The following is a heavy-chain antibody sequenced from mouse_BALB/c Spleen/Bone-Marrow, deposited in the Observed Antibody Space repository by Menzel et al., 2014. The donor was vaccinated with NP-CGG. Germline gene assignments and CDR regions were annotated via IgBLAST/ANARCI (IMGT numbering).Heavy chain of an antibody. Sequence: EVKVMESGGGLVKPGGSLKLSCAASGFAFSGYDMSWVRQTPEKRLEWVAYISSGGSNTYYPDTVKGRFTISRDNAKNTLYLQMSSLKSEDTAMYYCARQRGYAYAMDYWGQGTSVTVSS. CDR2: ISSGGSNT. CDR1: GFAFSGYD. J-gene: IGHJ4*01. V-gene: IGHV5-12-1*01. CDR3: ARQRGYAYAMDY. D-gene: IGHD2-2*01.